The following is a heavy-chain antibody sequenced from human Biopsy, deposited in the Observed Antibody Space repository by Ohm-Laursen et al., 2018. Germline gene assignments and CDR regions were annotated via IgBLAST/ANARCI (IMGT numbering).Heavy chain of an antibody. CDR1: VFSLTNGGLS. J-gene: IGHJ4*02. CDR3: AHRQKWTFDF. CDR2: IYGDDNK. V-gene: IGHV2-5*02. D-gene: IGHD1-26*01. Sequence: TQTLPLTCSFSVFSLTNGGLSVGWIRQSPGRALDWLGLIYGDDNKRYSPSLKSRLLITKDTSKNQVVLTLTNVDPVDTGTYYCAHRQKWTFDFWGQGTLVTVSS.